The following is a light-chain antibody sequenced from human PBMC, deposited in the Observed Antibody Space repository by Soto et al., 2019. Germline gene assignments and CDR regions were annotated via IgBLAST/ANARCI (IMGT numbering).Light chain of an antibody. V-gene: IGKV3-11*01. Sequence: IVLTQSPCTLSLSPGERATLSCRASQSVSSNLAWYQQKPGQAPRLLIYDASNRATGIPARFSGSGSGTDFTLTISSLEPEDFAVYYCQQRSNWPPWTFGQGTKV. CDR2: DAS. CDR1: QSVSSN. J-gene: IGKJ1*01. CDR3: QQRSNWPPWT.